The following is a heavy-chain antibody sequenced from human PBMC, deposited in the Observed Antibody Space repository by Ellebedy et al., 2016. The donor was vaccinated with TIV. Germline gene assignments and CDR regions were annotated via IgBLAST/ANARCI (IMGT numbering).Heavy chain of an antibody. D-gene: IGHD3-10*01. CDR3: ARAVGTSGTGAPY. V-gene: IGHV3-48*01. CDR2: ISSTGSTI. J-gene: IGHJ4*02. Sequence: GESLKISCSVSGFNFENYGMSWVRQVPGKGLEWVSYISSTGSTIYYADSVKGRFTISRNNSKNTLHLQMNSLRVEDTAVYYCARAVGTSGTGAPYWGQGTLVSVSS. CDR1: GFNFENYG.